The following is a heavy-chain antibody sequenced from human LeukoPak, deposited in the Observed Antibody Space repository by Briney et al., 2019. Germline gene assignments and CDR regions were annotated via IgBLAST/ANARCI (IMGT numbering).Heavy chain of an antibody. D-gene: IGHD4-17*01. Sequence: SRTLSLTCIVSDGSISSRSYYWGWIRQPPGKGLEWVGSIDYSGSTYYNPSLNSRVTISVDTSKNQFSLRLSSVTAADTAMYYCARRAGTTVTTKFDYWGQGTLVTVSS. V-gene: IGHV4-39*07. CDR2: IDYSGST. CDR1: DGSISSRSYY. CDR3: ARRAGTTVTTKFDY. J-gene: IGHJ4*02.